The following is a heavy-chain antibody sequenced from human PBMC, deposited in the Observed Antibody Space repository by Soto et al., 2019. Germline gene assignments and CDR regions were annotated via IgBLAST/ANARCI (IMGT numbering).Heavy chain of an antibody. J-gene: IGHJ4*02. CDR2: ISSSSSYI. Sequence: GGSLRLSCAASGFTFSSYSMNWVRQAPGKGLEWVSSISSSSSYIYYADSVKGRFTISRDNAKNSLYLQMNSLRAEDTAVYYCAREVLRYFDWPDYWGQGTLVTVSS. D-gene: IGHD3-9*01. V-gene: IGHV3-21*01. CDR1: GFTFSSYS. CDR3: AREVLRYFDWPDY.